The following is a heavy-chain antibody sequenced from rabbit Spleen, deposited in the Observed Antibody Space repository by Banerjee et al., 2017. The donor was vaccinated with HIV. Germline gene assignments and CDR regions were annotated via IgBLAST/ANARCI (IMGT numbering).Heavy chain of an antibody. CDR2: IDPVFGIT. J-gene: IGHJ6*01. CDR1: GFTLSSYY. V-gene: IGHV1S7*01. D-gene: IGHD8-1*01. CDR3: ARDGAGGSYFAL. Sequence: HLKESGGGLVQPGGSLKLSCKASGFTLSSYYMNWVRQAPGKGPEWIGYIDPVFGITYYANWVNGRFSISRENAQNTVFLQMTSLTAADTATYFCARDGAGGSYFALWGPGTLVTVS.